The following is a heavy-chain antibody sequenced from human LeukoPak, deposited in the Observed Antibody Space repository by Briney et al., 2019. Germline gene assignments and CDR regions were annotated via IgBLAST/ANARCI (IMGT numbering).Heavy chain of an antibody. J-gene: IGHJ4*02. Sequence: ASVKVSCKASGYTFTSYYMHCVRQAPEQGLEWMGIINPSVGSTSYAQKFQGRVTMTRDTSTSTVYMELSSLRSEDTAVYYCARSRSLRYFDWLLSYWGQGTLVTVSS. CDR1: GYTFTSYY. D-gene: IGHD3-9*01. V-gene: IGHV1-46*01. CDR2: INPSVGST. CDR3: ARSRSLRYFDWLLSY.